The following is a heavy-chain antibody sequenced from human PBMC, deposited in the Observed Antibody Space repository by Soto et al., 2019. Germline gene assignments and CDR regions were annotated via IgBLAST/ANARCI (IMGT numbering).Heavy chain of an antibody. CDR2: MNPNSGNT. CDR3: ARGSITIFSDWFEP. Sequence: ASVKISCKASGYTFTSYDINWVRQATGQGLEWMGWMNPNSGNTGYAQKFQGRVTMTRNTSISTAYMELSSLRSEDTAVYYCARGSITIFSDWFEPWGQGTLVTVSS. D-gene: IGHD3-3*01. V-gene: IGHV1-8*01. J-gene: IGHJ5*02. CDR1: GYTFTSYD.